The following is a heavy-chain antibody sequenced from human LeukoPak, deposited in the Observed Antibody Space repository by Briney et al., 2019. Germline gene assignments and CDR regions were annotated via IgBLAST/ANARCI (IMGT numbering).Heavy chain of an antibody. CDR3: ARQRGYSYGLDY. D-gene: IGHD5-18*01. J-gene: IGHJ4*02. Sequence: SETLSHTCAVYGGSFSGYYWSWIRQPPGKGLEWIGYIYYSGSTNYNPSLKSRVTISVDTSKNQFSLKLSSVTAADTAVYYCARQRGYSYGLDYWGQGTLVTVSS. CDR1: GGSFSGYY. CDR2: IYYSGST. V-gene: IGHV4-59*08.